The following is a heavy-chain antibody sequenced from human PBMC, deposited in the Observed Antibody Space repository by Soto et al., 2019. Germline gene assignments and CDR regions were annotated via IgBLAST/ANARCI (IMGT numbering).Heavy chain of an antibody. CDR1: GFTFSSCA. Sequence: EVQLLESGGGLVQPGGALRLSCSASGFTFSSCAMNWVRQAPGKGLEWVSAIDGSGGSLYYADSVKGRFTISRDNSKTTLYLQMDSLRAEDTAVYYCAKGGGDSLRYGMDVWGQGTTGTVSS. CDR3: AKGGGDSLRYGMDV. V-gene: IGHV3-23*01. J-gene: IGHJ6*02. D-gene: IGHD2-21*02. CDR2: IDGSGGSL.